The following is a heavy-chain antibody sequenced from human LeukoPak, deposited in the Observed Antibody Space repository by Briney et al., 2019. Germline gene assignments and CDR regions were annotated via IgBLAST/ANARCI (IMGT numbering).Heavy chain of an antibody. J-gene: IGHJ4*02. CDR1: GYSISSSSYY. D-gene: IGHD6-19*01. Sequence: TSETLSLTCTVSGYSISSSSYYWSWIRQPPGKGLEWIGYIYYSGSTNYNPSLKSRVTISVDTSKNQFSLKLSSVTAADTAVYYCARRYSSGWSYWGQGTLVTVSS. CDR3: ARRYSSGWSY. V-gene: IGHV4-61*05. CDR2: IYYSGST.